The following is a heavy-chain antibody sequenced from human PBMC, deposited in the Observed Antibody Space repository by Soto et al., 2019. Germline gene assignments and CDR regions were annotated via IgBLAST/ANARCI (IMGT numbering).Heavy chain of an antibody. D-gene: IGHD1-1*01. CDR2: INHSGST. CDR1: GGSFSGYY. Sequence: QVQLQQWGAGLLKPSETLSLTCAVYGGSFSGYYWSWIRQPPGKGLEWIGEINHSGSTNYNPSLKSRVTISVDTSKNQFSLKLSSVTAADTAVYYCAIAYPQNEESSWFDPWGQGTLVTVSS. CDR3: AIAYPQNEESSWFDP. J-gene: IGHJ5*02. V-gene: IGHV4-34*01.